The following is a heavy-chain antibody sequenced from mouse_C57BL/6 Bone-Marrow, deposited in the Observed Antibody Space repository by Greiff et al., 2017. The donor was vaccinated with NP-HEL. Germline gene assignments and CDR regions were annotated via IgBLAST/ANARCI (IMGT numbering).Heavy chain of an antibody. V-gene: IGHV1-82*01. J-gene: IGHJ3*01. CDR1: GYAFSSSW. D-gene: IGHD1-1*01. CDR2: IYPGDGDT. Sequence: VQRVESGPELVKPGASVKISCKASGYAFSSSWMNWVKQRPGKGLEWIGRIYPGDGDTNYNGKFKGKATLTADKSSSTAYMQLSSLTSEDSAVYFCAREEDYYGGFAYWGQGTLVTVSA. CDR3: AREEDYYGGFAY.